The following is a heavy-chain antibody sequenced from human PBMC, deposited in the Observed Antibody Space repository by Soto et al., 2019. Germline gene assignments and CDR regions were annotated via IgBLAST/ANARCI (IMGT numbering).Heavy chain of an antibody. D-gene: IGHD2-15*01. V-gene: IGHV1-69*13. J-gene: IGHJ6*02. CDR3: AREGANIVVVVAATYYYGMDV. Sequence: ASVKVSCKASGGTLSSYAISWVRQAPGQGLEWMGGIIPIFGTANYAQKFQGRVTITADESTSTAYMELSSLRSEDTAVYYCAREGANIVVVVAATYYYGMDVWGQGTTVTVSS. CDR1: GGTLSSYA. CDR2: IIPIFGTA.